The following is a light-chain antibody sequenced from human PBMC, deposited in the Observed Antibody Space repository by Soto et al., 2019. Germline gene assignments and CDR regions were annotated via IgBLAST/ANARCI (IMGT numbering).Light chain of an antibody. CDR1: KLGDKY. J-gene: IGLJ2*01. CDR2: QDS. Sequence: SSELTQPPSVSVSPGQPASITCSGDKLGDKYACWYQQKPGQSPVLVIYQDSKRPSGIPERFSGSNSGNTATLTISGTQAMDEAYYYCQARDNSLVFGGGTNLTVL. V-gene: IGLV3-1*01. CDR3: QARDNSLV.